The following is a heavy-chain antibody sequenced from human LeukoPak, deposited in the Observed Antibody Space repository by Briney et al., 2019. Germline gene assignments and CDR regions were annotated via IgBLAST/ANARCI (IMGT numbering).Heavy chain of an antibody. CDR1: GFTFSSYW. D-gene: IGHD1-26*01. CDR2: IKQHGSDI. V-gene: IGHV3-7*01. J-gene: IGHJ3*02. CDR3: AKDESGNYFGEGGAFDI. Sequence: PGGSLRLSCAASGFTFSSYWMTWVRQAPGKGLEWVASIKQHGSDIYYVDSVRGRFIISRDNAKNSLYLQMNSLRAEDTAIYYCAKDESGNYFGEGGAFDIWGQGTLVTVSS.